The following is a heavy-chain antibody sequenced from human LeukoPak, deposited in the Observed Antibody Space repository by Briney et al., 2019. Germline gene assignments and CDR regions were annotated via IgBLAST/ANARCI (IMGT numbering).Heavy chain of an antibody. D-gene: IGHD6-13*01. J-gene: IGHJ4*02. V-gene: IGHV1-2*02. CDR1: GYTFTDYY. Sequence: GASVTVSCKASGYTFTDYYMHWVRQAPGHGPEWMGWINPNSGGTKYAQKFEGRVTMTRDTSISTAYMELSRVTSDDTAVYYCARGGIRTAASKFDYWGQGTLVTVSS. CDR2: INPNSGGT. CDR3: ARGGIRTAASKFDY.